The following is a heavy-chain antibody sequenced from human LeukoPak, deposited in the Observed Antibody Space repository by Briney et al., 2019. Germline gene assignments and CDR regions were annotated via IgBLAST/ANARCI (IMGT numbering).Heavy chain of an antibody. CDR2: IYYSGST. V-gene: IGHV4-59*01. D-gene: IGHD3-10*01. CDR1: GGSISSYY. J-gene: IGHJ5*02. Sequence: SETLSLTCTVSGGSISSYYWSWIRQPPGKGLEWIGYIYYSGSTNYNPSLKSRVTISVDTSKNQFSLKLSSVTAADTAVYYCARDGSGPSRSDWFDPWGQGTLVTVSS. CDR3: ARDGSGPSRSDWFDP.